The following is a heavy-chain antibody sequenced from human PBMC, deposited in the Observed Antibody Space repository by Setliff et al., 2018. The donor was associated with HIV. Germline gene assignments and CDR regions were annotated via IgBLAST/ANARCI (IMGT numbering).Heavy chain of an antibody. CDR1: GYTFTSYY. J-gene: IGHJ5*02. CDR3: ARVAGYCSSTSCSKPYDH. CDR2: INPSGGST. Sequence: ASVKVPCKASGYTFTSYYMHWVRQAPGQGLEWMGIINPSGGSTSYAQKFQGRVTMTRDTSTSTVYMELSSLRSEDTAVYYCARVAGYCSSTSCSKPYDHWGQGTLVTVSS. V-gene: IGHV1-46*01. D-gene: IGHD2-2*01.